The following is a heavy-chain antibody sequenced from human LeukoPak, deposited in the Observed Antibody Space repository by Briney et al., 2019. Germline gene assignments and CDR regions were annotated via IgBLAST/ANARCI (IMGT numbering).Heavy chain of an antibody. CDR1: GGSISTYY. V-gene: IGHV4-59*08. CDR2: VYHSGST. D-gene: IGHD6-13*01. CDR3: ARGDSSSWYYLDY. Sequence: SETLSLTCTVAGGSISTYYWSWIRQPPGKRLEWIGHVYHSGSTNYNPSLKSRVTISVDTSKNQFSLKLSSVTAADTAVYYCARGDSSSWYYLDYWGQGTLVTVSS. J-gene: IGHJ4*02.